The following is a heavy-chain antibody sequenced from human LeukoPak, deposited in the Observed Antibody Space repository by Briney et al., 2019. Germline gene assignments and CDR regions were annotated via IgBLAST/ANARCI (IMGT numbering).Heavy chain of an antibody. CDR2: ISSSSSYI. V-gene: IGHV3-21*01. CDR3: ARGQILDY. J-gene: IGHJ4*02. CDR1: GFTFSSYS. Sequence: GGPLRLSCAASGFTFSSYSMNWVRQAPGKGLEWVSSISSSSSYIYYAGSVKGRFTISRDNAKNSLYLQMNSLRAEDTAVYYCARGQILDYWGQGTLVTVSS.